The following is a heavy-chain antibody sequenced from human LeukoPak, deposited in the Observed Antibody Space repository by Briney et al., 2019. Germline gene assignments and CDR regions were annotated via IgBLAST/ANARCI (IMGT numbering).Heavy chain of an antibody. CDR3: AKALNFITMVRGVYDAFDI. CDR2: ISYDGSNK. Sequence: PGGSLRLSCAASGFTFSSYGMHWVRQAPGKGLEWVAVISYDGSNKYYADSVKGRFTISRDNSKNSLYLQMNSLRTEDTALYYCAKALNFITMVRGVYDAFDIWGQGTMVTVSS. CDR1: GFTFSSYG. J-gene: IGHJ3*02. D-gene: IGHD3-10*01. V-gene: IGHV3-30*18.